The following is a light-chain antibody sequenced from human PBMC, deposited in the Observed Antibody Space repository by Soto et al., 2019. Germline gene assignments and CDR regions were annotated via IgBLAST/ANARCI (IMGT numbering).Light chain of an antibody. J-gene: IGKJ4*01. V-gene: IGKV3D-15*01. CDR2: GAS. CDR3: QQYNNWPPLT. Sequence: EIVMTQSPATLSVSAGERVTLSCRASQSVSSNLAWYQQKPGQAPRLLIYGASTRATGIPARFSGSGSGTDFTLTISSLQSEVVAVYYCQQYNNWPPLTFGGVNTVEIK. CDR1: QSVSSN.